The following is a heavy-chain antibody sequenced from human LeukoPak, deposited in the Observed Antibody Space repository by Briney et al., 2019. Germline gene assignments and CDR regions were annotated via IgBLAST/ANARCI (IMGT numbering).Heavy chain of an antibody. V-gene: IGHV4-39*01. CDR2: MFYSGST. J-gene: IGHJ4*02. CDR1: AGSISSSSYY. D-gene: IGHD2-15*01. CDR3: ARNSCPSGSCYDNRGYFDY. Sequence: PSETLSLTCTVSAGSISSSSYYWGWIRQPPGKGLEWIGNMFYSGSTYYNPSLKSRVTISVDTSKNQFSLKLSSVTAADTAVYYCARNSCPSGSCYDNRGYFDYWGQGTLVTVSS.